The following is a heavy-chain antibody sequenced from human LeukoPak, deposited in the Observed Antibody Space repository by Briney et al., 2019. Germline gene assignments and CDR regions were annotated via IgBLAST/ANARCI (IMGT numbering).Heavy chain of an antibody. Sequence: PSETLSLTCTVSGGSISSYYWSWIRQPPGKGLEWIGYIYYSGSTNYNPSPKSRVTISVDTSKNQFSLKLSSVTAADTAVYYCARGFYGSYRGYWGQGTLVTVSS. V-gene: IGHV4-59*12. CDR2: IYYSGST. D-gene: IGHD1-26*01. CDR3: ARGFYGSYRGY. CDR1: GGSISSYY. J-gene: IGHJ4*02.